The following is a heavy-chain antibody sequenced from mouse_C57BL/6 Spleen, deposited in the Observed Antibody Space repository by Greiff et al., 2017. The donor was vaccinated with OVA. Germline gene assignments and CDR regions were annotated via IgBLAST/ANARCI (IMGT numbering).Heavy chain of an antibody. CDR1: GYTFTSYW. Sequence: VQLQQPGAELVKPGASVRLSCKASGYTFTSYWMQWVKQRPGQGLEWIGEIDPSDSYTNYNQKFKGKATLTVDTSSSTAYMQLSSLTSEDSAVYYCARGWADYWGQGTTLTVSS. J-gene: IGHJ2*01. CDR2: IDPSDSYT. V-gene: IGHV1-50*01. CDR3: ARGWADY. D-gene: IGHD1-1*02.